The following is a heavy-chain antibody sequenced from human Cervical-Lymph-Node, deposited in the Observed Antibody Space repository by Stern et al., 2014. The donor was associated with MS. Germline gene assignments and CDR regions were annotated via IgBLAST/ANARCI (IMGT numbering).Heavy chain of an antibody. V-gene: IGHV1-69*09. Sequence: VQLMQSGAEMKKPGSSMNVSCKTSGGTFSSSYAISWMRQAPGQGLEWMGRIIPILGLANYAQKFQGRVIITADKSTTTTYMELSSLRSEDTAVYYCARGVVSNRAAATLHNLFDPWGQGTLVTVSS. CDR3: ARGVVSNRAAATLHNLFDP. D-gene: IGHD2-15*01. CDR1: GGTFSSSYA. J-gene: IGHJ5*02. CDR2: IIPILGLA.